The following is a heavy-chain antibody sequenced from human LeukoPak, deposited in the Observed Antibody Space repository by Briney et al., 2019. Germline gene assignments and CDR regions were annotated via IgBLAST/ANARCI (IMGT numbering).Heavy chain of an antibody. V-gene: IGHV3-49*03. Sequence: GGSLRLSCTTSGFTFGDYGMSWFRQAPGKGLEWVGFTRSKTYSGTPEYAASVKGRVTISRDDSKSIAYLQINSLKTEDTAVYYCSRDSHGDDALDIWGQGTLVTVSS. J-gene: IGHJ3*02. D-gene: IGHD2-21*02. CDR2: TRSKTYSGTP. CDR3: SRDSHGDDALDI. CDR1: GFTFGDYG.